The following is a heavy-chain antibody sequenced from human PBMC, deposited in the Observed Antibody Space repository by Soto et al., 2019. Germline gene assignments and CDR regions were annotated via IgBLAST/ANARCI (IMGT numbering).Heavy chain of an antibody. Sequence: EVQLVVSGGLVVRPGGSLRLSCAGSGFTFDDHTMHWVRQAPGKGLEWVSLITWDAGSAFYADSVRGRFTISRDNSKNSLYLQMNRMRTEDSALYDCAQEKDRSFAYWGRGTPVTVSS. CDR3: AQEKDRSFAY. J-gene: IGHJ4*02. CDR1: GFTFDDHT. V-gene: IGHV3-43*01. CDR2: ITWDAGSA.